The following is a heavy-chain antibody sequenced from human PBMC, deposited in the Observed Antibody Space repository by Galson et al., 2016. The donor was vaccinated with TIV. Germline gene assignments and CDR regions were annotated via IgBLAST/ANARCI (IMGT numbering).Heavy chain of an antibody. CDR2: ISGGGGST. D-gene: IGHD3-22*01. CDR1: GFTFSIFA. CDR3: TKVPSSGFSYYYGLDV. Sequence: SLRLSCAASGFTFSIFAMTWVRQAPGMGLEWVSAISGGGGSTYYADSVKGRFTVSRDNSKNTVFLQMNSLRAEDTDVYYCTKVPSSGFSYYYGLDVWGQGTTVTVSS. J-gene: IGHJ6*02. V-gene: IGHV3-23*01.